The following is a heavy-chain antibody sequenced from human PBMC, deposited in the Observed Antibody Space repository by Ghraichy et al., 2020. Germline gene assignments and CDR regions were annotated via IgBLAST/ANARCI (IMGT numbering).Heavy chain of an antibody. CDR3: VKDPDWILFGDAFDI. D-gene: IGHD3/OR15-3a*01. CDR1: GFIFSNYA. J-gene: IGHJ3*02. CDR2: ISHDGSET. V-gene: IGHV3-64D*09. Sequence: GGSLRLSCSASGFIFSNYAMHWVRQAPGKRLEYVSVISHDGSETYYADSVKGRFTVSRDNSKKTLFLQMSSLRAEDTAVYYCVKDPDWILFGDAFDIWGQGTMVTVSS.